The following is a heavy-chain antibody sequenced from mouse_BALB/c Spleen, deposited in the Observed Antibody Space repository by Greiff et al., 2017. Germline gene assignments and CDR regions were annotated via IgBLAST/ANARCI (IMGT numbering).Heavy chain of an antibody. D-gene: IGHD2-2*01. J-gene: IGHJ4*01. CDR3: ASYGYDDYYAMDY. V-gene: IGHV3-6*02. CDR1: GYSITSGYY. Sequence: DVKLQESGPGLVKPSQSLSLTCSVTGYSITSGYYWNWIRQFPGNKLEWMGYISYDGSNNYNPSLKNRISITRDTSKNQFFLKLNSVTTEDTATYYCASYGYDDYYAMDYWGQGTSVTVSS. CDR2: ISYDGSN.